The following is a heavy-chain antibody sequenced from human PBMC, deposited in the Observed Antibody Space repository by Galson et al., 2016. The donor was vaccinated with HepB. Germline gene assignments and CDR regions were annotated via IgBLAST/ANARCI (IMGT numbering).Heavy chain of an antibody. CDR1: GDSVSSQTAG. CDR2: TYYRSKWYY. Sequence: CAISGDSVSSQTAGWNWIRQSPSRGLEWLGRTYYRSKWYYDYAESTKSRITINPDTSKNQFFLLLNSVTPEDTAVDYCARGGLYGGTPHYFDYWGQGILVTVSS. J-gene: IGHJ4*02. CDR3: ARGGLYGGTPHYFDY. V-gene: IGHV6-1*01. D-gene: IGHD4-23*01.